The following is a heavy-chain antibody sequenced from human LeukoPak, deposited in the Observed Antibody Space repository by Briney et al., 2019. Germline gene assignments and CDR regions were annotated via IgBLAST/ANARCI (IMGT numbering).Heavy chain of an antibody. D-gene: IGHD6-19*01. V-gene: IGHV4-61*02. Sequence: SQTLSLTCTLYGGSISSDTYYWTWIRQPAGKGLEWIGRIYTSGSTNYNPSLKSRVTISVDTSKNQFSLKLSSVTAADTAVYYCARYTVARRYFDYWGQGTLVTVSS. CDR3: ARYTVARRYFDY. J-gene: IGHJ4*02. CDR2: IYTSGST. CDR1: GGSISSDTYY.